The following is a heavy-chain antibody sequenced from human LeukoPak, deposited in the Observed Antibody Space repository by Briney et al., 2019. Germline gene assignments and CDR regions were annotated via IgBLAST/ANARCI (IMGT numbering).Heavy chain of an antibody. CDR3: ARPEKWGSYYGSGRGGAFDI. CDR2: MNPNSGNT. D-gene: IGHD3-10*01. CDR1: GYTFTSYD. Sequence: VASVKVSCKASGYTFTSYDINWVRQATGQGLEWMGWMNPNSGNTGYAQKFQGRVTITADESTSTAYMELSSLRSEDTAVYYCARPEKWGSYYGSGRGGAFDIWGQGTMVTVSS. J-gene: IGHJ3*02. V-gene: IGHV1-8*03.